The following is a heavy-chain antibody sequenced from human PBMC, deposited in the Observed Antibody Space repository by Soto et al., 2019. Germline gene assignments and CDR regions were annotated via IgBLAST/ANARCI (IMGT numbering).Heavy chain of an antibody. CDR3: ARSSGGNFGIIIEGSNWFDP. J-gene: IGHJ5*02. D-gene: IGHD3-3*01. V-gene: IGHV1-18*01. CDR1: GYTFSNYG. Sequence: ASVKVSCKTSGYTFSNYGITWVRQAPGQPLEWLGWISLYSDGTNYAQKFQGRVSMTTDTSTTTAYMELRSLRSDDTAVYYCARSSGGNFGIIIEGSNWFDPWGQGTLVTVSS. CDR2: ISLYSDGT.